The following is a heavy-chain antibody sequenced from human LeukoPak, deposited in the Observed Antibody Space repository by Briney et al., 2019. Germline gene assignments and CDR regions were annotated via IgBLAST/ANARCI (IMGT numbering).Heavy chain of an antibody. CDR2: INHSGST. J-gene: IGHJ4*02. CDR1: GGSFSGYY. V-gene: IGHV4-34*01. Sequence: SETLSLSCAVYGGSFSGYYWSWIRQPPGKGLEWIGEINHSGSTNYNPSLKSRVTISVDTSKNQFSLKLSSVTAADTAVYYCARVWGSSSSPFDYWGQGTLVTVSS. D-gene: IGHD6-6*01. CDR3: ARVWGSSSSPFDY.